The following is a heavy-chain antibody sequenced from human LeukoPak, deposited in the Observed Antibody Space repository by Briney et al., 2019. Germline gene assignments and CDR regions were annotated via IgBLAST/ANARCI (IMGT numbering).Heavy chain of an antibody. CDR1: GFAFSTYA. V-gene: IGHV3-64*02. CDR3: ARDGKATNDY. J-gene: IGHJ4*02. CDR2: ISGNGDTI. Sequence: GGSLRLSCAASGFAFSTYAMQWVRQAPDKGLEYVSGISGNGDTIYYADSVKGRFTMSRDNSRNTLYLQMGSLRPEDTAVYYCARDGKATNDYWGQGTLVAVSS. D-gene: IGHD5-24*01.